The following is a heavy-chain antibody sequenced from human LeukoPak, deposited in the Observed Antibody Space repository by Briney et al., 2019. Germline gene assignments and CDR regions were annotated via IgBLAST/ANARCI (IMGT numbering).Heavy chain of an antibody. Sequence: GGSLRLPCEASGFIFDDYGMSWVRQAPGKGLEWVSSINWNGGSTRYGDSVKGRFTISRDSAKNSLYLQMNSLRAEDTALYYCASSRYDSSGYYGIIGYWGQGTLVTVSS. D-gene: IGHD3-22*01. CDR3: ASSRYDSSGYYGIIGY. CDR2: INWNGGST. V-gene: IGHV3-20*04. J-gene: IGHJ4*02. CDR1: GFIFDDYG.